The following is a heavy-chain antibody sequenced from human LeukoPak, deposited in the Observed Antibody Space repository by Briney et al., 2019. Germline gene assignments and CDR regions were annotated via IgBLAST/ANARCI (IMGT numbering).Heavy chain of an antibody. D-gene: IGHD6-13*01. CDR3: AKVSGSSWYMCDY. Sequence: GGSLRLSCAASGFTFSSYAMSWVRQAPGKGLEGVSAISGSGGSTYYADSVKGRFTISRDNSKNTLYLQMNSLRAEDTAVYYCAKVSGSSWYMCDYWGQGTLVTVSS. J-gene: IGHJ4*02. V-gene: IGHV3-23*01. CDR1: GFTFSSYA. CDR2: ISGSGGST.